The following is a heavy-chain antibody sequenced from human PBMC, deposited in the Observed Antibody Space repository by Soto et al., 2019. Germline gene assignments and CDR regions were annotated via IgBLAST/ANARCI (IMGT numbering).Heavy chain of an antibody. CDR3: ARYSIAVAGINYYYGMDV. CDR2: IIPIFGTA. CDR1: GGTFSSYA. Sequence: QVQLVQSGAEVKKPGSSVKVSCKASGGTFSSYAISWVRQDPGPGLEWMGGIIPIFGTANYAQKFQGRVTIAADESTSTAYMELSSLRSEDTAVYYCARYSIAVAGINYYYGMDVWGQGTTVTVSS. J-gene: IGHJ6*02. V-gene: IGHV1-69*01. D-gene: IGHD6-19*01.